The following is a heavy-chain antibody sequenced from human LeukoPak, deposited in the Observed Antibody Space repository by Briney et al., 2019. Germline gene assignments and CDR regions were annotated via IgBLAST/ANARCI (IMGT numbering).Heavy chain of an antibody. V-gene: IGHV3-21*01. Sequence: GGSLRLSCAASGFTFSSYSMNWVPQAPGKGLEWVSSISSSSSYIYYADSVKGRFTISRDNAKNSLYLQMNSLRAEDTAVYYCARDLPFGVVSDSFHIWGQGTMVTVS. D-gene: IGHD3-3*01. CDR3: ARDLPFGVVSDSFHI. J-gene: IGHJ3*02. CDR1: GFTFSSYS. CDR2: ISSSSSYI.